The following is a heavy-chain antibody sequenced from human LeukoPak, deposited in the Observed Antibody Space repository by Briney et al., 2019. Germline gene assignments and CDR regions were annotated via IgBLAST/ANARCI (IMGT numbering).Heavy chain of an antibody. CDR2: ISGSGGST. Sequence: GGSLRLSCAASGFTFSSYAMSWVRQAPGKGLEWVSAISGSGGSTYYADPVKGRFTISRDNSKNTLYLQMNSLRAEDTAVYYCASHCSSTSCYTYGSLSDYWGQGTLVTVSS. CDR3: ASHCSSTSCYTYGSLSDY. V-gene: IGHV3-23*01. CDR1: GFTFSSYA. J-gene: IGHJ4*02. D-gene: IGHD2-2*02.